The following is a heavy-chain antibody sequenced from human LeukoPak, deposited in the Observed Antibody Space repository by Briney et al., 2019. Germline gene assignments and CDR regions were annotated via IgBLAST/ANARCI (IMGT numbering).Heavy chain of an antibody. CDR1: GFTFGGFA. V-gene: IGHV3-23*01. J-gene: IGHJ6*03. CDR3: ARDGSWGDYQFYFYMDV. D-gene: IGHD2-2*01. Sequence: GGSLRLSCEASGFTFGGFAMSWVRQAPGKGLEWLSGISASGHYIYHADSVKGRFTISRDNSKNTLYIEMNSLRAEDTAVYYCARDGSWGDYQFYFYMDVWGKGTTVTVSS. CDR2: ISASGHYI.